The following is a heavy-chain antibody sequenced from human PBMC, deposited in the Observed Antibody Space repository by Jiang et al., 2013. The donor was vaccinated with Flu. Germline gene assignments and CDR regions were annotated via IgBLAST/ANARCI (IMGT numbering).Heavy chain of an antibody. J-gene: IGHJ4*02. Sequence: LLKPSETLSLTCAVYGGSFSGYYWSWIRQPPGKGLEWIGEINHSGSTNYNPSLKSRVTISVDTSKNQFSLKLSSVTAADTAAYYCARGSLVARIFDYWGQGTLVTVSS. CDR3: ARGSLVARIFDY. V-gene: IGHV4-34*01. CDR2: INHSGST. D-gene: IGHD2-15*01. CDR1: GGSFSGYY.